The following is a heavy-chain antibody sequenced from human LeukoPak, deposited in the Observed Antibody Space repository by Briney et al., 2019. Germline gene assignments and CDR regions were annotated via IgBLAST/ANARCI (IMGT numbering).Heavy chain of an antibody. V-gene: IGHV3-9*03. CDR2: ISWNNGFI. D-gene: IGHD3-10*01. Sequence: RPGRSLRLSCIASGFKFDDYAMHWVRLRPGKGLEWVSGISWNNGFIEYVDSVKGRFTISRDNAQNSLYLQMNRLRTDDMGLYYCVKDSKLRGPLPGSFDCWGQGTLVTVSS. J-gene: IGHJ4*02. CDR1: GFKFDDYA. CDR3: VKDSKLRGPLPGSFDC.